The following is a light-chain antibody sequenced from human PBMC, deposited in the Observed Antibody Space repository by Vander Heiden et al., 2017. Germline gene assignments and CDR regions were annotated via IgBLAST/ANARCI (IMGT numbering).Light chain of an antibody. V-gene: IGLV1-44*01. CDR1: RSNLGSNT. J-gene: IGLJ3*02. CDR3: AAWDDSRNGWV. CDR2: SNN. Sequence: QSVLTQPPSASGTPGQRVTISCSGSRSNLGSNTVNWYQQLPGTAPKLLIYSNNQRLSGVPERFSGSKSGTSASLAISGLQSEDEADYYCAAWDDSRNGWVFGGGTKLTVL.